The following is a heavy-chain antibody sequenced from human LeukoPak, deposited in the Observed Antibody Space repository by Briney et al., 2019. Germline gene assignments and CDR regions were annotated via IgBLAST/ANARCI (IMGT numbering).Heavy chain of an antibody. CDR1: GFTFSSYA. CDR3: AREYLQQWLVRENWFDP. V-gene: IGHV3-30*04. J-gene: IGHJ5*02. Sequence: GRSLRLSCAASGFTFSSYAMHWVRQAPGKGLEWVAVISYDGSNKYYADSVKGRFTISRDNSKNTLYLQMNSLRAEDTAVYYCAREYLQQWLVRENWFDPWGQGTLVTVSS. D-gene: IGHD6-19*01. CDR2: ISYDGSNK.